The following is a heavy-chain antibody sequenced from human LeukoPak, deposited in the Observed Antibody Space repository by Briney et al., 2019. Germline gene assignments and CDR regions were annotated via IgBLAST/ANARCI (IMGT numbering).Heavy chain of an antibody. CDR3: ARVGGSYNFDY. V-gene: IGHV3-48*04. J-gene: IGHJ4*02. CDR1: GFTFSSYS. D-gene: IGHD1-26*01. CDR2: ISSSSSTI. Sequence: PRGSLRLSCAASGFTFSSYSMNWVRQAPGKGLEWVSYISSSSSTIYYADSVKGRFTISRDNAKNSLYLQMNSLRAEDTAVYYCARVGGSYNFDYWGQGTLVTVSS.